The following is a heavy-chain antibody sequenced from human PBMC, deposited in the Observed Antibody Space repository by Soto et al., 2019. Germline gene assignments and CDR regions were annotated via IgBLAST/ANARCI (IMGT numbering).Heavy chain of an antibody. CDR3: ARVVPGAEAWFGP. V-gene: IGHV1-18*01. Sequence: VSVKVSCKTSGYTFSNYGITGVRQAPGQPLEWLGWISPYSDGTNYAQKFQGRVSMTTDTSTTTAYMELRSLRSDDTAVYYCARVVPGAEAWFGPWGQGTLVTVSS. D-gene: IGHD2-2*01. J-gene: IGHJ5*02. CDR1: GYTFSNYG. CDR2: ISPYSDGT.